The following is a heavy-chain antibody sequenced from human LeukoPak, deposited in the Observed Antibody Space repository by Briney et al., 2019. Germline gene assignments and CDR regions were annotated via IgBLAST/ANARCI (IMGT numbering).Heavy chain of an antibody. J-gene: IGHJ4*02. CDR3: ARGEYYYDGGY. V-gene: IGHV3-7*04. CDR2: IKQDGSEK. D-gene: IGHD3-22*01. Sequence: GGSLRLSCAASGFTSSSYWMSWVRQAPGKGLEWVANIKQDGSEKHYVDSVKGRFTIARDNAKNSLFLQMNSLRAEETAVYYCARGEYYYDGGYWGQGTLVTVSS. CDR1: GFTSSSYW.